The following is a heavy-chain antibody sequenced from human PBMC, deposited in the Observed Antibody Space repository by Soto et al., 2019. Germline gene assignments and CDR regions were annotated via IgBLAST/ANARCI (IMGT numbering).Heavy chain of an antibody. CDR3: ARGLYSNSFMKPIWFDP. J-gene: IGHJ5*02. V-gene: IGHV4-34*01. CDR1: GGSFTECH. CDR2: VNHSGNT. D-gene: IGHD6-6*01. Sequence: PSETLSLTCAVYGGSFTECHWTWIRQPPGKGLELIGEVNHSGNTIYNPSLKSRLNISVDTSKKQFSLKLTSVTAADTAVYYCARGLYSNSFMKPIWFDPWGRGTLVTVSS.